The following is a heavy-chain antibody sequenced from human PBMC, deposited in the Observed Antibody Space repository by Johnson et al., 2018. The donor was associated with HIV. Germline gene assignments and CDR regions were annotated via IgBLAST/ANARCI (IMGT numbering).Heavy chain of an antibody. Sequence: EVQLVESGGDLVQQGGSLRLSCAASGFTFSSYAMHWVRQAPGKGLEWVSAISGSGGSTYYADSVKGRFTISRDNSKNTLYLQMNSLRAEDTAVYYCARGIAVSNWVDIWGQGTMVTVSS. CDR3: ARGIAVSNWVDI. D-gene: IGHD6-19*01. V-gene: IGHV3-23*04. J-gene: IGHJ3*02. CDR1: GFTFSSYA. CDR2: ISGSGGST.